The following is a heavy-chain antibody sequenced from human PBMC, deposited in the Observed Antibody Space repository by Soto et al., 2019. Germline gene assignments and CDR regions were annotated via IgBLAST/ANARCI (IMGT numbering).Heavy chain of an antibody. J-gene: IGHJ5*02. CDR2: IIAYNGNT. V-gene: IGHV1-18*01. CDR1: GGTFSSYA. D-gene: IGHD1-26*01. Sequence: ASVKVSCKASGGTFSSYAISWVRQAPGQGLEWMGWIIAYNGNTNYAQKLQGRVTMTTDTSTSTAYMELRSLRSDDTAVYYCARNSGSYPNWFDPWGQGTLVTVSS. CDR3: ARNSGSYPNWFDP.